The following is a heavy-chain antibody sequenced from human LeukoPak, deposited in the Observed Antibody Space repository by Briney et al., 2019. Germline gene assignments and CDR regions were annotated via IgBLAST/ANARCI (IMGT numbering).Heavy chain of an antibody. D-gene: IGHD6-19*01. Sequence: SETLSLTCTVSGYSISSGYHWGWIRQPPGTGLEWIGSIYHSGSTYYNPSLKSRVTISVDTSKNQFSLKLSSVTAADTAVYYCARDSSGWYLFYWGQGTLVTVSS. J-gene: IGHJ4*02. CDR2: IYHSGST. CDR3: ARDSSGWYLFY. V-gene: IGHV4-38-2*02. CDR1: GYSISSGYH.